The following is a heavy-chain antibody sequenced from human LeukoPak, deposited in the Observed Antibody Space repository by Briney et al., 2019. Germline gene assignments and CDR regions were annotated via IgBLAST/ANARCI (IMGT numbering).Heavy chain of an antibody. V-gene: IGHV3-23*01. CDR1: GGSISSYF. CDR3: ANLVKLAS. D-gene: IGHD1-26*01. J-gene: IGHJ5*02. CDR2: ISGGGGGT. Sequence: ETLSLTCTVSGGSISSYFWSWVRQAPGKGLEWVSSISGGGGGTFYADSVKGRFTISRDNSNNTLYLQMNSLRAEDTALYYCANLVKLASWGQGTLVTVSS.